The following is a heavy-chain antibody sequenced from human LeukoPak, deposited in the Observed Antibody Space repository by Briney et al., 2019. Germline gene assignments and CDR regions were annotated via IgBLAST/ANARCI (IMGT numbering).Heavy chain of an antibody. CDR3: ARDGVGLLWFGESPDPFYYFDY. CDR2: ISYDGSNK. Sequence: GGSLRLSCAASRFTFSYYAMHWVRQAPGKGLEWVAVISYDGSNKYYADSVKGRFTISRDNSKNTLYLQMNSLRAEDTAVYYCARDGVGLLWFGESPDPFYYFDYWGQGTLVTVSS. J-gene: IGHJ4*02. D-gene: IGHD3-10*01. CDR1: RFTFSYYA. V-gene: IGHV3-30*04.